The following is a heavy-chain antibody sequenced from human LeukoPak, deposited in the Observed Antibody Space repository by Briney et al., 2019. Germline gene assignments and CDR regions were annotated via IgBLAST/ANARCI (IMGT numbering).Heavy chain of an antibody. Sequence: PGGSLRLSCAASGFTFSNSAMNWVRQAPGKGLEWVSSISGSGGTTYYADSVKGRFTISRDNSKSTLYLQLSSLRAEDTAVYYCAPSFGSYVNPFDYWGQGTLVTVSS. V-gene: IGHV3-23*01. J-gene: IGHJ4*02. CDR1: GFTFSNSA. CDR2: ISGSGGTT. D-gene: IGHD1-26*01. CDR3: APSFGSYVNPFDY.